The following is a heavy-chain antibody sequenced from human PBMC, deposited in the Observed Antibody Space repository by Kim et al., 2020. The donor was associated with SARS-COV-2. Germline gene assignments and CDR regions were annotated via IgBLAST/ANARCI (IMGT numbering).Heavy chain of an antibody. CDR3: ARDHGYCSSTSCYDFFDP. Sequence: NSRVTMSVDTSKNQFSLKLSSVTAADTAVYYCARDHGYCSSTSCYDFFDPWGQGTLVTVSS. V-gene: IGHV4-4*06. J-gene: IGHJ5*02. D-gene: IGHD2-2*01.